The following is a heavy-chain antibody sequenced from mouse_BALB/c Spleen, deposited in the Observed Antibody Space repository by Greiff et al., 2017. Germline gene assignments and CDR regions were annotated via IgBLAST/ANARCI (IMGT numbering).Heavy chain of an antibody. CDR2: IWGDGST. V-gene: IGHV2-6-7*01. Sequence: VQRVESGPGLVAPSQSLSITCTVSGFSLTGYGVNWVRQPPGKGLEWLGMIWGDGSTDYNSALKSRLSISKDNSKSQVFLKMNSLQTDDTARYYCARDLYGYDWYFDVWGAGTTVTVSS. D-gene: IGHD2-2*01. CDR3: ARDLYGYDWYFDV. CDR1: GFSLTGYG. J-gene: IGHJ1*01.